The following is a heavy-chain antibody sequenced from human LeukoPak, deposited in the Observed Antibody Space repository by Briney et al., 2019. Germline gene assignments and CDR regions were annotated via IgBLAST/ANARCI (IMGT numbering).Heavy chain of an antibody. Sequence: PSETLSLTCAVYGGSFSGYYWGWIRQPPGKGLEWIGSIYYSGTTYYNPSLKSRVTISVDTSKNQFSLNLNSVTAADTAVYYCATQVGAARTYFDYWGQGTLVTVSS. CDR2: IYYSGTT. D-gene: IGHD6-6*01. CDR1: GGSFSGYY. V-gene: IGHV4-39*01. J-gene: IGHJ4*02. CDR3: ATQVGAARTYFDY.